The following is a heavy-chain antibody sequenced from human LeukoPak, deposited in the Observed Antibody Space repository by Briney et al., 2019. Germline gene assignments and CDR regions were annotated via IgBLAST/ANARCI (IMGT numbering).Heavy chain of an antibody. V-gene: IGHV4-59*01. Sequence: SETLSLTCTVSGVSISSCYWSWIRQPPGKGLEWIGYIYYSGSTNYNPSLESRVSMSLDTSKTQFSLNLRSVTAADTAVYYCARYVRNSGTFYLDYWGQGPLVTVSS. CDR2: IYYSGST. D-gene: IGHD1-26*01. J-gene: IGHJ4*02. CDR1: GVSISSCY. CDR3: ARYVRNSGTFYLDY.